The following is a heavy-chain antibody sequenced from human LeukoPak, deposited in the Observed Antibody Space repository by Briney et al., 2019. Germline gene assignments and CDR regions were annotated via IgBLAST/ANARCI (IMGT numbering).Heavy chain of an antibody. D-gene: IGHD6-13*01. CDR3: ARDRNAAATDY. CDR2: IYTGGST. CDR1: GFTVGSNY. V-gene: IGHV3-66*01. Sequence: PGGSLRLSCAVSGFTVGSNYMSWVRQAPGKGLEWVSVIYTGGSTYYADSVKGRFTVSRDNSKNTLYLQMNSLRAEDTAVYYCARDRNAAATDYWGQGTLVTVSS. J-gene: IGHJ4*02.